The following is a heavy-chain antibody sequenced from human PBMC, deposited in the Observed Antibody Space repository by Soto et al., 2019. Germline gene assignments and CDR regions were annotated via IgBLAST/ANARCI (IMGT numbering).Heavy chain of an antibody. Sequence: SETLSLTCTVSGDSISGYYWSWIRQPPGKGLEWIGYISYSGSTNYNPSLKSRVIISVDTSKNHFSLKLSSVTAADTAVYYCARPGSQSSWFYFDFWGQGALVT. V-gene: IGHV4-59*08. CDR2: ISYSGST. CDR1: GDSISGYY. J-gene: IGHJ4*02. D-gene: IGHD6-19*01. CDR3: ARPGSQSSWFYFDF.